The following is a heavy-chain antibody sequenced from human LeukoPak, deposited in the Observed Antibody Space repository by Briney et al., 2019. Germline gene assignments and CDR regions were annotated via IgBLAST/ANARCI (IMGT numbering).Heavy chain of an antibody. CDR1: GFTFSSHA. Sequence: GGSLRLSCAASGFTFSSHAMSWVRQAPGKGLEWVAFIRYDGSNKYYADSVKGRFTISRDNSKNTLYLQMNSLRAEDTAVYYCAKAKETTVVTPDYWGQGTLVTVSS. V-gene: IGHV3-30*02. J-gene: IGHJ4*02. CDR2: IRYDGSNK. D-gene: IGHD4-23*01. CDR3: AKAKETTVVTPDY.